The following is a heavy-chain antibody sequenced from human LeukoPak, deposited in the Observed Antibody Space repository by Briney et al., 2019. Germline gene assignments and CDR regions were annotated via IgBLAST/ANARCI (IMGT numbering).Heavy chain of an antibody. CDR2: IKQDGSEK. D-gene: IGHD6-13*01. CDR1: GFTFSSYW. CDR3: AKDPLWVATTGSLDY. J-gene: IGHJ4*02. Sequence: GGSLRLSCAASGFTFSSYWMSWVRQAPGKGLEWVANIKQDGSEKYYVDSVKGRFTISRDNAKNSLYLQMNSLRAEDTAVYYCAKDPLWVATTGSLDYWGQGTLVTVSS. V-gene: IGHV3-7*03.